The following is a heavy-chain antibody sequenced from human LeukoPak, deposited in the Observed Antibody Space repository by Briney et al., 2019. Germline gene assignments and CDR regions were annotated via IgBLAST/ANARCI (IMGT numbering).Heavy chain of an antibody. V-gene: IGHV4-61*05. CDR3: ARLRKDVDTAMVFDY. Sequence: PSETLSLTCTVSGGSISSSSYYWGWIRQPPGKGLEWIGYIYYSGSTNYNPSLKSRVTISVDTSKNQFSLKLSSVTAADTAVYYCARLRKDVDTAMVFDYWGQGTLVTVSS. D-gene: IGHD5-18*01. CDR1: GGSISSSSYY. J-gene: IGHJ4*02. CDR2: IYYSGST.